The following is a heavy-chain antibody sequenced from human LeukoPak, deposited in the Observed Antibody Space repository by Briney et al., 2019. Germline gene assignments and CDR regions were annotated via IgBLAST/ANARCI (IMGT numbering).Heavy chain of an antibody. V-gene: IGHV4-59*01. CDR1: GGSISSYY. Sequence: SETLSLTCTVSGGSISSYYWSWIRQPPGKGLEWIGYIYYSGSTNYNPSLKSRVTISVDTSKNQFSLKLSSVTAADTAVYYCARGLFLWSYDILTGYPTLFDYWGQGTLVTVSS. CDR3: ARGLFLWSYDILTGYPTLFDY. J-gene: IGHJ4*02. D-gene: IGHD3-9*01. CDR2: IYYSGST.